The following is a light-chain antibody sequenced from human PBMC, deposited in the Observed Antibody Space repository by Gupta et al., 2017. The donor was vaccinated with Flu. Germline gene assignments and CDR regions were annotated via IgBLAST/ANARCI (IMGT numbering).Light chain of an antibody. V-gene: IGKV3-20*01. J-gene: IGKJ2*01. CDR2: GAS. Sequence: DIVLTQSPGTLSLSPGERATLSCRASQSVTSSYLAWYQQKPDQAPRLLIYGASRRATGIPDRFSGSGDGTDFTLTISRREPEDFAVYYCQQYGTKPRVVTFGQGTKVEIK. CDR1: QSVTSSY. CDR3: QQYGTKPRVVT.